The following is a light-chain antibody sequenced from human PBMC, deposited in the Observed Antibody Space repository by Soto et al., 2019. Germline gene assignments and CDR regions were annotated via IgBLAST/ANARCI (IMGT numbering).Light chain of an antibody. J-gene: IGKJ5*01. V-gene: IGKV3-20*01. CDR1: QSVSSSY. CDR3: QQYGTLIT. Sequence: ERVLPPSPGTLSFSPVEIAPLSVRASQSVSSSYLAWYQQKPGKAPRLLIYGASSRATGIPDRFSGSGSGTDLNLNIRRPEPEDSAVYYCQQYGTLITVGQGTRLEI. CDR2: GAS.